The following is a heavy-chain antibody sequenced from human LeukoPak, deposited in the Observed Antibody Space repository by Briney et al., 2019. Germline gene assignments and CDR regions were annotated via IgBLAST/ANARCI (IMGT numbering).Heavy chain of an antibody. CDR1: GYTFATYA. D-gene: IGHD6-19*01. CDR2: ISAYNGNT. J-gene: IGHJ4*02. V-gene: IGHV1-18*01. Sequence: ASVKVSCKASGYTFATYAISWVRQAPGQGLEWMGWISAYNGNTNYTQKLQGRVTMTTDTSTSTAYMELRSLRSDDTVVYYCARDLQAVAAYFDYWGQGTLVTVSS. CDR3: ARDLQAVAAYFDY.